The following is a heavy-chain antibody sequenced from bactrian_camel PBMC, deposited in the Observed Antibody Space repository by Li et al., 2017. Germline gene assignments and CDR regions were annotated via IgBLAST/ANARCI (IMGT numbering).Heavy chain of an antibody. J-gene: IGHJ4*01. Sequence: HVQLVESGGGSVQAGGSLRLSCGFSEWKYKHSDMYCMGWFRQGPGKEREWVAAIDDDGNTGYAESVKGRFTVSRNNAKNTVYLQMNSLKPEDTAVYYCAADPSAIDADWRTEFVYWGQGTQVTVS. D-gene: IGHD1*01. V-gene: IGHV3S53*01. CDR3: AADPSAIDADWRTEFVY. CDR2: IDDDGNT. CDR1: EWKYKHSDMYC.